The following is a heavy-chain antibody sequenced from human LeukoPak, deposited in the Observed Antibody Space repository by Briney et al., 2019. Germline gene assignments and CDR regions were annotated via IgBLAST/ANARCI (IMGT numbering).Heavy chain of an antibody. V-gene: IGHV4-39*07. CDR1: GGSISSSSYY. D-gene: IGHD3-16*01. J-gene: IGHJ6*02. CDR3: GQRGYDNYYGMDV. CDR2: IYYSGST. Sequence: PSETLSLTCTVSGGSISSSSYYWGWIRQPPGKGLEWIGSIYYSGSTYYNPSLKSRVTTSVDTSKNQFSLKLSSVTAADTAVYYCGQRGYDNYYGMDVWGQGTTVTVSS.